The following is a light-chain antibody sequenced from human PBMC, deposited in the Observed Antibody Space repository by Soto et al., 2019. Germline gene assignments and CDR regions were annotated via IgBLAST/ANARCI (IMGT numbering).Light chain of an antibody. CDR1: QSISRT. CDR3: QVRTNWSIA. CDR2: DAS. Sequence: EILMTQSPATLSVSPGEGLTLSCRASQSISRTLAWYQQKPGQAPRLLIYDASNRATGIPARFSGTGSGTDFTLTINNLEPEDFAVYYCQVRTNWSIAFGRGTKVDIK. V-gene: IGKV3-11*01. J-gene: IGKJ1*01.